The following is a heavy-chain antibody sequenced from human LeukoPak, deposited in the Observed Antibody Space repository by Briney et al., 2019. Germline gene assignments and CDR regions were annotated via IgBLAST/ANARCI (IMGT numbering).Heavy chain of an antibody. CDR3: AREWGSSSPLDY. CDR1: GFPLSSYG. CDR2: ISYDGSNK. Sequence: GGPLRLSCAPSGFPLSSYGMPWAARAPGKGREGVAVISYDGSNKYYADSVKGRFTISRDNAKNSLYLQMNSLRAEDTAVYYCAREWGSSSPLDYWGQGTLVTVSS. D-gene: IGHD6-13*01. V-gene: IGHV3-30*03. J-gene: IGHJ4*02.